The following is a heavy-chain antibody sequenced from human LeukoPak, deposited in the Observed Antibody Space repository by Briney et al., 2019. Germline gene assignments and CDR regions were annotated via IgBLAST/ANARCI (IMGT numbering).Heavy chain of an antibody. V-gene: IGHV4-30-4*08. J-gene: IGHJ6*02. CDR1: GGSISSGSYY. CDR2: IYYSGST. Sequence: SQTLSLTCTVSGGSISSGSYYWSWIRQPPGKGLEWIGYIYYSGSTYYNPSLKSRVTISVDTSKNQFSLKLSSVTAADTAVYYCARGDCSSPSCHYYYGMDVWGQGTTVTVSS. CDR3: ARGDCSSPSCHYYYGMDV. D-gene: IGHD2-2*01.